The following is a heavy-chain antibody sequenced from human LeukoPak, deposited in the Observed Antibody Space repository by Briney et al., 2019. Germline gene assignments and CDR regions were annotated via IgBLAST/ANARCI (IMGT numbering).Heavy chain of an antibody. D-gene: IGHD1-1*01. J-gene: IGHJ4*02. CDR3: ARFAAPQLTRIDY. CDR1: GYSISSAFY. V-gene: IGHV4-38-2*01. CDR2: IYYSGNT. Sequence: SETLSLTCAVSGYSISSAFYWGRIRQPPRKGLEWIGSIYYSGNTFYNPSLKSRLTISVDTSKNQFSLRPSSVTAADTAVYYCARFAAPQLTRIDYWGQGILVTVSS.